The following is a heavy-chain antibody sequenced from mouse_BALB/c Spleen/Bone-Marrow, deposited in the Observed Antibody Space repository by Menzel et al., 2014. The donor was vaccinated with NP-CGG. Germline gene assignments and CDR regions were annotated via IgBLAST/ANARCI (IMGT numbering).Heavy chain of an antibody. J-gene: IGHJ3*01. Sequence: EVELMESGGGLVQPGDSLRLSCATSGFTFSDFYMEWVRQPPGKRLEWIAAIRNKAKHYTTEYSASVKGRFIVSRDTSQSILYLQTNALIAEDTAIYYCAREVGDGNYLVYWGQGTLVPVSA. CDR2: IRNKAKHYTT. V-gene: IGHV7-1*02. CDR1: GFTFSDFY. D-gene: IGHD2-1*01. CDR3: AREVGDGNYLVY.